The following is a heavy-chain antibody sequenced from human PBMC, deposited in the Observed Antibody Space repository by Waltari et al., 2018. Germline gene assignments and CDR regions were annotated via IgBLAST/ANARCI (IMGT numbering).Heavy chain of an antibody. Sequence: QVQLQESGPGLVTPSDTLSLTCTVSGGSISSHYCIWIRQPPGKGLEWIGYIYYSGSTNYNPSLKSRVTISVDTSKNQFSLKLSSVTAADTAVYYCARAPLTGDLRDAFDIWGQGTMVTVSS. CDR3: ARAPLTGDLRDAFDI. V-gene: IGHV4-59*11. D-gene: IGHD7-27*01. CDR1: GGSISSHY. J-gene: IGHJ3*02. CDR2: IYYSGST.